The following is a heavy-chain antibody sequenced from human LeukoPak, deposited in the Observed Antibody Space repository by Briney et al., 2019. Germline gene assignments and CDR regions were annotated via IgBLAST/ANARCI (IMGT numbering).Heavy chain of an antibody. CDR3: VAYVTATGHFDN. V-gene: IGHV4-34*01. Sequence: SETLSLTCAVYGGSFSGYYWSWIRQPPGKGLEWIGSMYYSGNTYYNPPLTSRVTISVDTSKNEFSLTLRSVTAADTAVYYCVAYVTATGHFDNWGQGTLVTVSS. J-gene: IGHJ4*02. CDR2: MYYSGNT. CDR1: GGSFSGYY. D-gene: IGHD6-13*01.